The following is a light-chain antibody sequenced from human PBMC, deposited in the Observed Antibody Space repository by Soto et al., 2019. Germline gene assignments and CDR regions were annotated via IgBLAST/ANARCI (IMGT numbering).Light chain of an antibody. CDR1: SSNIGNNY. V-gene: IGLV1-51*01. CDR2: DNN. CDR3: GTWDSSLSAVV. Sequence: HSVLTQPPSVSAAPGQKVTISCSGSSSNIGNNYVSWYQQLPGTAPKLLIYDNNKRPSGIPDRFSGSKSGTSATLGITGLQTGDEDDYYCGTWDSSLSAVVFGGGTKLTVL. J-gene: IGLJ2*01.